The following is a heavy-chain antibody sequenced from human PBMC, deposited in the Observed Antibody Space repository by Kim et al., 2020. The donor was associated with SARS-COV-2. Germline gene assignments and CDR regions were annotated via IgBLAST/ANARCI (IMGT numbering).Heavy chain of an antibody. J-gene: IGHJ4*02. CDR1: GFTFSSYA. CDR3: AKDLAPIWGQLVCGLTGSYFFDY. D-gene: IGHD6-6*01. V-gene: IGHV3-23*01. Sequence: GGSLRLSCAASGFTFSSYAMSWVRQAPGKGLGWVSAISGSGGSTYYADSVKGRFTISRDNSKNTLYLQMNSLRAEDTAVYYCAKDLAPIWGQLVCGLTGSYFFDYWGQGTLVTVSS. CDR2: ISGSGGST.